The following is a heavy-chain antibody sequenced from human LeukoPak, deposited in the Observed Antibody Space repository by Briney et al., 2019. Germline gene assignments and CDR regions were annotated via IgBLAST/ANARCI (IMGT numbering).Heavy chain of an antibody. Sequence: PGGSLRLSCAASGFTFSSYWMNWVRQAPGKGLEWVANIKQDGSEKYYVDSVKGRFTISRDNAKNSLYLQMNSLRAEDTAVYYCARDPRPYSSWSYYFDYWGQGTLVTVSS. CDR1: GFTFSSYW. D-gene: IGHD6-13*01. V-gene: IGHV3-7*01. CDR2: IKQDGSEK. J-gene: IGHJ4*02. CDR3: ARDPRPYSSWSYYFDY.